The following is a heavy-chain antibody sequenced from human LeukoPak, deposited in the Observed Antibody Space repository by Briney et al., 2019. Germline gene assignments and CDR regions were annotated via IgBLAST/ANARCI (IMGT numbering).Heavy chain of an antibody. CDR1: GYTFTSYD. CDR2: INLNSGDT. V-gene: IGHV1-8*01. CDR3: ARVTGSIDF. D-gene: IGHD1-26*01. J-gene: IGHJ4*02. Sequence: ASVKVSCKASGYTFTSYDINWVRQATGQGLEWMGWINLNSGDTGYAQNFQGRLTMTRDTSINPAYMELSTLRSEDTAFYYCARVTGSIDFWGQGTLVTVSS.